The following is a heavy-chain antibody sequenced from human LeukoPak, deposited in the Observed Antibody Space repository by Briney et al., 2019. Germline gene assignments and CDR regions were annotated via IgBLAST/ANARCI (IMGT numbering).Heavy chain of an antibody. Sequence: SETLSLTCSVSGASISSGSNYWGWIRQPPGKTLEWIGSIYSSGSTYYNPSLKSRVIIIIDTPKNHFSLTLSSVTAADTAVYYCAGDADYYDSSGYYYVLDYWGQGTLVTVSS. V-gene: IGHV4-39*07. CDR1: GASISSGSNY. D-gene: IGHD3-22*01. CDR3: AGDADYYDSSGYYYVLDY. CDR2: IYSSGST. J-gene: IGHJ4*02.